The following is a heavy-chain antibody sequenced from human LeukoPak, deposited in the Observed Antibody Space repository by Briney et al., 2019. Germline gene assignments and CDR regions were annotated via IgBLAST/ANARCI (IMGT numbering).Heavy chain of an antibody. CDR1: GYTFTSYD. Sequence: ASVKVSCKASGYTFTSYDINWVRQATGQGLEWMGWMNPNSGNTGYAQKFQGRVTMTRNTSISTAYMELSSLRSEDTAVYYCARGRLFGYYFDYWGQGTLVTVPS. D-gene: IGHD5-12*01. V-gene: IGHV1-8*01. J-gene: IGHJ4*02. CDR2: MNPNSGNT. CDR3: ARGRLFGYYFDY.